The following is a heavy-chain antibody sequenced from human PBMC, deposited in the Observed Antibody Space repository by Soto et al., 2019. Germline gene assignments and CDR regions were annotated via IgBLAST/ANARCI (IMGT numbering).Heavy chain of an antibody. CDR3: VRVYTVNYEGFFDN. D-gene: IGHD3-22*01. V-gene: IGHV4-31*03. CDR1: GAPISSGGCK. CDR2: IFYTGST. J-gene: IGHJ4*02. Sequence: PSETLSLTCTVSGAPISSGGCKWSWVRQHPEKGLDFIGYIFYTGSTYYNPSLWSRISISVDTSKNQFSLRLSSVTAADTAVYYCVRVYTVNYEGFFDNWGQGILVTVS.